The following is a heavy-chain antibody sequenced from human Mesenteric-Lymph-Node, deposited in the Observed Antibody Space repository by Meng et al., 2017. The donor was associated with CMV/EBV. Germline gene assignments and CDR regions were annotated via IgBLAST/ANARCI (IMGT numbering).Heavy chain of an antibody. Sequence: GGSLRLSCAASGFTVSSNYMTWVRQAPGKGLEWVSLISSSGGRTHYADSVKGRFTISRDNSKNTVYLQMESLRAEDTAIYYCVKADHASSWYSLGDFWGQGTLVTVSS. D-gene: IGHD6-13*01. CDR3: VKADHASSWYSLGDF. J-gene: IGHJ4*02. CDR1: GFTVSSNY. V-gene: IGHV3-23*01. CDR2: ISSSGGRT.